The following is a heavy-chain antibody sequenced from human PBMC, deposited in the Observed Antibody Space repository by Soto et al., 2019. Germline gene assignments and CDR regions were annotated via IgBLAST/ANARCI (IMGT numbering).Heavy chain of an antibody. CDR3: AKDFCRGSSWYACGLDV. J-gene: IGHJ6*02. D-gene: IGHD6-13*01. Sequence: EVQLLESGGGLVQPGGSLRLSCAASGFTFSSYDMSWVRQAPGKGLEWVSDIGGSGGSTNYADSVKGRFTISRDNSKNTLYLQMDSLRAEDTAVYYCAKDFCRGSSWYACGLDVWGQGTTVTVSS. V-gene: IGHV3-23*01. CDR1: GFTFSSYD. CDR2: IGGSGGST.